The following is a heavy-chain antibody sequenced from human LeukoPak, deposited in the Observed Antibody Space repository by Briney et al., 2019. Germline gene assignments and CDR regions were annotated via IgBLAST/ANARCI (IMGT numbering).Heavy chain of an antibody. CDR3: AREPGYNYRKYYFDY. V-gene: IGHV3-21*01. D-gene: IGHD5-24*01. CDR2: ISSSSSYI. Sequence: GGSLRLSCAAPGFTFSSYSMNWVRQAPGKGLEWVSSISSSSSYIYYAYSVKGRFTISRDNAKNSLYLQMNSLRAEDTAVYYCAREPGYNYRKYYFDYWGQGTLVTVSS. J-gene: IGHJ4*02. CDR1: GFTFSSYS.